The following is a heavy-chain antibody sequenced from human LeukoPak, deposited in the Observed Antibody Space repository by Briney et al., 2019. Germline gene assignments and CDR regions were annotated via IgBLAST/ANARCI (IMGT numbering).Heavy chain of an antibody. J-gene: IGHJ4*02. D-gene: IGHD2-15*01. CDR3: ARGSLVAATPYYFDY. V-gene: IGHV4-34*01. CDR2: INHSGST. Sequence: SETLSLTCAVYGGSFSGYYWSWIRQPPGKGLEWIGEINHSGSTNYNPSLKSRVTISVDTSKNQFSLKLSSVTAADTAVYYCARGSLVAATPYYFDYWGQGTLVTVSS. CDR1: GGSFSGYY.